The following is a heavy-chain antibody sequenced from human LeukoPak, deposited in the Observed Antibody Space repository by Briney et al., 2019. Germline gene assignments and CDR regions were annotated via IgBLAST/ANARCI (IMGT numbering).Heavy chain of an antibody. CDR2: IYYSGST. CDR3: ASDIVGAPYY. D-gene: IGHD1-26*01. Sequence: SETLSLTCTVSGGSISSSSYYWGWIRQPPGKGLEWIGSIYYSGSTYYNPSLKSRVTISVDTSKNQFSLKLSSVTAADTAVYYCASDIVGAPYYWGQGTLVTVSS. V-gene: IGHV4-39*01. CDR1: GGSISSSSYY. J-gene: IGHJ4*02.